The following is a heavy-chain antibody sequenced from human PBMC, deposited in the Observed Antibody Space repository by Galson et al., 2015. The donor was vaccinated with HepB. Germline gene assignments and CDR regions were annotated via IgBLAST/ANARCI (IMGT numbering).Heavy chain of an antibody. Sequence: SLRLSCAASGFTFSDYYMSWIRQAPGKGLEWVSYISSSSSYTNYADSMKGRFTISRDNAKNSLYLQMKSLRAEDAAVYYCARSNYYGSGSYYNVPHYYYYYGMDVWGQGTTVTVSS. J-gene: IGHJ6*02. CDR3: ARSNYYGSGSYYNVPHYYYYYGMDV. V-gene: IGHV3-11*06. D-gene: IGHD3-10*01. CDR1: GFTFSDYY. CDR2: ISSSSSYT.